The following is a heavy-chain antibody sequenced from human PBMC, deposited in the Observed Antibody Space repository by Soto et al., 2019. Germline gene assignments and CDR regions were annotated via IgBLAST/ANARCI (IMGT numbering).Heavy chain of an antibody. CDR2: ISYDGSNK. V-gene: IGHV3-30-3*02. Sequence: GGSLRLSCAASGFTFSSYAMHWVRQAPGKGLEWVAVISYDGSNKYYADSVKGRFTISRDNSKNTLYLQMNSLRAEDTAVYYCAKWIFHHHGKSIHYRGQGPLVTLS. CDR1: GFTFSSYA. CDR3: AKWIFHHHGKSIHY. J-gene: IGHJ4*02. D-gene: IGHD2-21*01.